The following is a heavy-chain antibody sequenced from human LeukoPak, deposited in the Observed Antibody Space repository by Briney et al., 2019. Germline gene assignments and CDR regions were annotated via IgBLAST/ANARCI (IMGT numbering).Heavy chain of an antibody. D-gene: IGHD2-15*01. Sequence: SETLSLTCTVSGGSIRSYYWSWIRQPPGKGLEWIGYIYYSGSTNYNPSLKSRVTISVDTSKNQFSLKLSSVTAADTAVYYCARGRYCSGGSCYPGAFDIWGQGTMVTVSS. CDR1: GGSIRSYY. V-gene: IGHV4-59*01. CDR3: ARGRYCSGGSCYPGAFDI. CDR2: IYYSGST. J-gene: IGHJ3*02.